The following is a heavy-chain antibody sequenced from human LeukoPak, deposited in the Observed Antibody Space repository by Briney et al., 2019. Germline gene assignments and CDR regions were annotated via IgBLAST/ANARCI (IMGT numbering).Heavy chain of an antibody. Sequence: PGGSLRLSCAASGFTFATNAMSWVRQAPGKGLEWVSAISGSGGSTYYADSVKGRFTISRDNSKNTLYLQMNSLRAEDTAVYYCAKATTVTHRIFDYWGQGTLVTVSS. D-gene: IGHD4-17*01. J-gene: IGHJ4*02. V-gene: IGHV3-23*01. CDR1: GFTFATNA. CDR2: ISGSGGST. CDR3: AKATTVTHRIFDY.